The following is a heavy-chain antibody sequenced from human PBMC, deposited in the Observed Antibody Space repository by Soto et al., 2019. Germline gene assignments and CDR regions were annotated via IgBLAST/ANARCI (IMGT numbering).Heavy chain of an antibody. CDR3: ARDVGVQARVEP. CDR2: ISAYNGNT. V-gene: IGHV1-18*01. J-gene: IGHJ5*02. Sequence: QVQLVQSGAEVKKPGASVKVSCKASGYTFTSYGISWVRQAPGQGLEWMGWISAYNGNTHYAQKLQGRVTMTRDTSRSPAYMGLRSLRSDATAVYYCARDVGVQARVEPWGKGTMVTVSS. CDR1: GYTFTSYG. D-gene: IGHD2-8*01.